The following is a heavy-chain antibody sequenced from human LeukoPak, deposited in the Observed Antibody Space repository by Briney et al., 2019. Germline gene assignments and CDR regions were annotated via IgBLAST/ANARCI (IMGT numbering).Heavy chain of an antibody. V-gene: IGHV3-21*04. Sequence: PGGSLRLSCAASGFTFSSYSMNWVRQAPGKGLEWVSSISSSSSYIYYADSAKGRFTISRDNAKNSLYLQMNSLRAEDTAIYYCAKDAYDGEGSYTYGTFDNWGRGTLVTVSS. CDR1: GFTFSSYS. CDR3: AKDAYDGEGSYTYGTFDN. D-gene: IGHD5-18*01. CDR2: ISSSSSYI. J-gene: IGHJ4*02.